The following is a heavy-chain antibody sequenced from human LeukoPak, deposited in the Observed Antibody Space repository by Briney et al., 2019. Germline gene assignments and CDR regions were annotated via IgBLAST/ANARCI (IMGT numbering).Heavy chain of an antibody. Sequence: GGSLRLSCAASGFTFSSYEMNWVRQAPGKGLEWVSYISSSGSTIYYADSVRGRFTISRDNAKNSLYLQMDSLRPEDTAVYYCARDGGSGYEIDYWGQGTLVTVSS. V-gene: IGHV3-48*03. CDR1: GFTFSSYE. J-gene: IGHJ4*02. CDR2: ISSSGSTI. D-gene: IGHD2-15*01. CDR3: ARDGGSGYEIDY.